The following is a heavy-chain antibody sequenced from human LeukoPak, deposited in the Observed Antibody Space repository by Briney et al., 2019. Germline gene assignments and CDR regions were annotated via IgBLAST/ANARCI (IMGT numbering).Heavy chain of an antibody. CDR2: ISTSSSYI. J-gene: IGHJ4*02. Sequence: PGGSLRLSCAASGFTFISYGMHWVRQAPGKGLEWVSSISTSSSYIYYIDSVKGRFTISRDNAKNSLYLQMNSLRAEDTAVYYCARDSDIVTGSKSHFDYWGQGTLVTVSS. CDR3: ARDSDIVTGSKSHFDY. V-gene: IGHV3-21*01. D-gene: IGHD3-9*01. CDR1: GFTFISYG.